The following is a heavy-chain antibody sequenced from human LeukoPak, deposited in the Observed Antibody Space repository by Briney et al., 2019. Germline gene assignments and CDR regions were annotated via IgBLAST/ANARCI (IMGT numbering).Heavy chain of an antibody. Sequence: ASVKVSCKTSGYTLTDYYIHWVRQAPGQGLEWMGWINPNSGETKSAQKFQGRVTMTGDTSISTACMELSRVTSDDTAVYYCARDRDYSNTERGFDYWGQGTLVTVSS. D-gene: IGHD4-11*01. CDR2: INPNSGET. V-gene: IGHV1-2*02. CDR1: GYTLTDYY. J-gene: IGHJ4*02. CDR3: ARDRDYSNTERGFDY.